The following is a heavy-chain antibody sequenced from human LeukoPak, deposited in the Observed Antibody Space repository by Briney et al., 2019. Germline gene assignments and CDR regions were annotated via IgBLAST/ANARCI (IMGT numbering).Heavy chain of an antibody. D-gene: IGHD3-10*01. Sequence: GGSLRLSCSASGLTFSNYAMHWVRLAPGKGLEWVSIISYDGSNKYYADSVKGRFTISRDNAKNTLYLQMNSLRTEETAVYYCAKGPAMVRGTFDPWGQGTLVTVSS. CDR1: GLTFSNYA. CDR3: AKGPAMVRGTFDP. J-gene: IGHJ5*02. CDR2: ISYDGSNK. V-gene: IGHV3-30*07.